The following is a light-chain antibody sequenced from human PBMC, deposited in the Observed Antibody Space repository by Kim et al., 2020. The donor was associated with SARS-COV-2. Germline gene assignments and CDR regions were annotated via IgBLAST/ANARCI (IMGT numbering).Light chain of an antibody. V-gene: IGKV3-20*01. CDR1: QGVANNY. CDR3: QQYGSSPPIT. J-gene: IGKJ5*01. CDR2: GAS. Sequence: PGEKASLSCRASQGVANNYLAGYQQNPGQAPRLLIYGASTRAPGIPNRFSGSGSGRDFTLTISRLEPEDFALFYCQQYGSSPPITFGQGTRLEIK.